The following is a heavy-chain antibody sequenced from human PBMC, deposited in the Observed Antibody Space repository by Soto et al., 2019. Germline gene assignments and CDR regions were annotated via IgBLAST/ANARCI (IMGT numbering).Heavy chain of an antibody. D-gene: IGHD6-6*01. CDR1: GGSVSSGSYY. J-gene: IGHJ4*02. CDR2: IYYSGST. V-gene: IGHV4-61*01. CDR3: ASARSSSYDY. Sequence: SETLSLTCTVSGGSVSSGSYYWSWIRQPPGKGLEWIGYIYYSGSTNYNPSLKSRVTISVDTSKNQFSLKLSSVTAADTAVYYCASARSSSYDYWGQGTLVTVSS.